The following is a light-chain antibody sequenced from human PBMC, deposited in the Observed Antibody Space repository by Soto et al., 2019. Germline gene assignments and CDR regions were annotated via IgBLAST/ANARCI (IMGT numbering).Light chain of an antibody. J-gene: IGLJ1*01. CDR1: TSNIGAGYD. CDR3: QSYYSSLSGYV. V-gene: IGLV1-40*01. CDR2: DDN. Sequence: QSVLTQPPSVSGAPGQRVTISCTGSTSNIGAGYDFHWYQQLPGTAPKLLIYDDNNRPSGVPYRFSGSKSGTSASLAITGLQAEDEADYYCQSYYSSLSGYVFGTGTKVTVL.